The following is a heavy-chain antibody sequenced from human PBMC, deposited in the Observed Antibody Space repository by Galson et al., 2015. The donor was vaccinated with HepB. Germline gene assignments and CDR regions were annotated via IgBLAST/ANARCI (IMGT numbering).Heavy chain of an antibody. D-gene: IGHD3-10*01. V-gene: IGHV3-30*04. CDR1: GFTFTSYD. J-gene: IGHJ6*02. Sequence: SLRLSCAASGFTFTSYDIHWVRQAPGKGLEWVAFTSYDEREKYYADSVKGRFTVSRDSSTDTLFLHMNSLRTQDTAVYYCARENALVRGAVYGLDVWGRGTTVTVSS. CDR2: TSYDEREK. CDR3: ARENALVRGAVYGLDV.